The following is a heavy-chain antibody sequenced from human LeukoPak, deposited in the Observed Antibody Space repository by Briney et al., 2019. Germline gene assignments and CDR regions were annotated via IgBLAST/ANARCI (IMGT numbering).Heavy chain of an antibody. CDR2: SYSSGST. V-gene: IGHV3-53*01. D-gene: IGHD1-26*01. Sequence: GGSLRLSCAASGFTVSTYHMSWVRQAPGKGLEWVAVSYSSGSTYHAESVKGRFTISRDNSKNTLYLQMNSLRAEDTAVYYCARVWELFFDYGGQGSLVTVSS. CDR3: ARVWELFFDY. CDR1: GFTVSTYH. J-gene: IGHJ4*02.